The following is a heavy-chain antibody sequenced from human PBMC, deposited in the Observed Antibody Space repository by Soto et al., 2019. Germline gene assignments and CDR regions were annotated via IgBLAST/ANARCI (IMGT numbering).Heavy chain of an antibody. V-gene: IGHV3-74*01. CDR2: INGDGSTT. CDR3: ARGPAGYSYGRH. D-gene: IGHD5-18*01. J-gene: IGHJ4*02. Sequence: EVQLVESGGGLVQPGGSLRLSCAASGFTFSSYYLHWVRQAPGKGLVWVSRINGDGSTTSYADSVKGRFTISRDNAKNTMYLQMNSLRDEDTAVYYCARGPAGYSYGRHGGQGTLVTVSS. CDR1: GFTFSSYY.